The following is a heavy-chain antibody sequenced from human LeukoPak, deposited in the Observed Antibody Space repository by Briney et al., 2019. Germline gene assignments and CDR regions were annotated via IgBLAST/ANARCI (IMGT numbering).Heavy chain of an antibody. CDR2: INNDGSVT. CDR3: ARSPPDY. J-gene: IGHJ4*02. V-gene: IGHV3-74*01. CDR1: GFTFSSYW. Sequence: GGSLRLSCAASGFTFSSYWMHWVRQAPGKGLVWVSCINNDGSVTTYADSVKGRFTISRDNARHTLYLQLNSLRVEDTGVYYCARSPPDYWGQGVLVTVSS.